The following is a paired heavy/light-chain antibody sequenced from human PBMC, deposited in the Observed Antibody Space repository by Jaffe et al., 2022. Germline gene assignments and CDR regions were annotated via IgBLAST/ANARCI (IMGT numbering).Heavy chain of an antibody. CDR1: GGTFSSYA. J-gene: IGHJ6*03. V-gene: IGHV1-69*01. CDR2: IIPIFGTA. D-gene: IGHD2-21*01. Sequence: QVQLVQSGAEVKKPGSSVKVSCKASGGTFSSYAISWVRQAPGQGLEWMGGIIPIFGTANYAQKFQGRVTITADESTSTAYMELSSLRSEDTAVYYCARDYPSLDPEAYDYYYYMDVWGKGTTVTVSS. CDR3: ARDYPSLDPEAYDYYYYMDV.
Light chain of an antibody. V-gene: IGKV1-5*03. CDR3: QQYNSYSVT. CDR2: KAS. CDR1: QSISSW. Sequence: DIQMTQSPSTLSASVGDRVTITCRASQSISSWLAWYQQKPGKAPKLLIYKASSLESGVPSRFSGSGSGTEFTLTISSLQPDDFATYYCQQYNSYSVTFGQGTKVEIK. J-gene: IGKJ1*01.